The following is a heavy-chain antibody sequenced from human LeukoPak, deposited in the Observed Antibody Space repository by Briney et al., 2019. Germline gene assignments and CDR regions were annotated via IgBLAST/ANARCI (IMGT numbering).Heavy chain of an antibody. D-gene: IGHD2-21*02. J-gene: IGHJ4*02. CDR1: GYTFTSYY. V-gene: IGHV1-46*01. CDR3: ARGPFCGGDCYYKPTPFDY. Sequence: GASVKVSCKASGYTFTSYYMHWVRQAPGQGLEWMGIINPSGGSTSYAQKFQGRVTMTRDTSTSTVYMELSSLRSEDTAVYYCARGPFCGGDCYYKPTPFDYWGQGTLVTVSS. CDR2: INPSGGST.